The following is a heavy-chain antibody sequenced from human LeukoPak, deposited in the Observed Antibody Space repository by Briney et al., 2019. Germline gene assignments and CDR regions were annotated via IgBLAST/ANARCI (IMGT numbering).Heavy chain of an antibody. V-gene: IGHV1-2*02. CDR1: GYTFTRYY. D-gene: IGHD3-16*02. CDR3: AREGDERYDYVWGSYRQYYFDY. Sequence: ASVKASCKASGYTFTRYYMHWVRQAPGHGLEWMGWINPNTGGTNSTQKFQARATLPRDTAISTAYMELSRLRSDDRAVYYCAREGDERYDYVWGSYRQYYFDYWGQGTLVTVSS. J-gene: IGHJ4*02. CDR2: INPNTGGT.